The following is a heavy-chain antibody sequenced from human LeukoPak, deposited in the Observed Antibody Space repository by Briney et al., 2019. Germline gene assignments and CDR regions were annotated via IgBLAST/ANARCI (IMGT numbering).Heavy chain of an antibody. CDR3: ARDSRGYSYSSCFDY. Sequence: PGGSLRLSCAASGFSFSSYSMNWVRQAPGKGLEWVSSISSSSSYIYYAESVKGRFTIARDNAKNSLYLQMNSLRAEDTAVHYCARDSRGYSYSSCFDYWGQGTLVTVSS. CDR2: ISSSSSYI. J-gene: IGHJ4*02. D-gene: IGHD5-18*01. V-gene: IGHV3-21*01. CDR1: GFSFSSYS.